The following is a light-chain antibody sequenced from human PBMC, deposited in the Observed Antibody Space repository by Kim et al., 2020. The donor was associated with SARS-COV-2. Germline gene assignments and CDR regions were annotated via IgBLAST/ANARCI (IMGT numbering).Light chain of an antibody. CDR3: QQYGRSWT. CDR1: ESVSSNN. V-gene: IGKV3-20*01. Sequence: ETVLTQSPGTLSLSPGERATLSCRASESVSSNNLAWYQQKPGQAPRLLIYGASSRATGIPERFSGSGSGTDFTLTISRLEPEDFAVFYCQQYGRSWTFGQGTNVDIK. CDR2: GAS. J-gene: IGKJ1*01.